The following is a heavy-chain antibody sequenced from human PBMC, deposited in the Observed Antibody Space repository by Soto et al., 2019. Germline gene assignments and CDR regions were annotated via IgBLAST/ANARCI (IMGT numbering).Heavy chain of an antibody. V-gene: IGHV1-58*01. CDR3: AARRSGLYAMDV. Sequence: ASVKVSCKASGFAFSTSAVQWVRQARGQRPEWMGWIVGGSGNTNYAQNSQERVIITRDMSTSTVYMELSSLGSDDTAVYFCAARRSGLYAMDVWGQGXTVTVSS. CDR1: GFAFSTSA. D-gene: IGHD1-26*01. CDR2: IVGGSGNT. J-gene: IGHJ6*02.